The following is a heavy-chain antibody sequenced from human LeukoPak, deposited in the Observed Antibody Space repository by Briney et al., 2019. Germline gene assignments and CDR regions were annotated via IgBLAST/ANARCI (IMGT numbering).Heavy chain of an antibody. J-gene: IGHJ4*02. CDR1: GGSINSNGYY. Sequence: SETLSLTCSVSGGSINSNGYYWAWIRQPPEKRPEWIGSIFYSGSTHYNPSLQSRITISADTSKGQFSLKLSSVTAADTAVYYCARQGVGATDFWGQGSLVTVSS. D-gene: IGHD1-26*01. V-gene: IGHV4-39*01. CDR3: ARQGVGATDF. CDR2: IFYSGST.